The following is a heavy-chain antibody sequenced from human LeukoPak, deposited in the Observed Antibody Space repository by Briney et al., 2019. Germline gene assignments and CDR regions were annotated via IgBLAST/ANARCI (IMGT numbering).Heavy chain of an antibody. D-gene: IGHD2-15*01. J-gene: IGHJ6*03. CDR3: AKDRVVAAWYYYYMDV. V-gene: IGHV3-30*02. Sequence: GGSLRLSCAASGFTFSSYGMHWVRQAPGRGRGGVAFIRYDGSNKYYADSVKGRFTISRDNSKNTLYLQMNSLRAEDTAVYYCAKDRVVAAWYYYYMDVWGKGTTVTVSS. CDR2: IRYDGSNK. CDR1: GFTFSSYG.